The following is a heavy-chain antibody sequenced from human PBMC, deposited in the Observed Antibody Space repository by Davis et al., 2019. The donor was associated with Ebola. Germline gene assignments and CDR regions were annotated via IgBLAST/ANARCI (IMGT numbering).Heavy chain of an antibody. CDR2: VLPILGAT. CDR1: GDTFVEYG. J-gene: IGHJ4*02. D-gene: IGHD2-15*01. CDR3: ARRILAEGLDS. V-gene: IGHV1-69*04. Sequence: SVKVSCKTSGDTFVEYGYNWVRQAPGQRLEWMGRVLPILGATNYAQNFQGRVTITADKSTYTVYMELSSLRSEDTAVYYCARRILAEGLDSWGQGTLVSVSS.